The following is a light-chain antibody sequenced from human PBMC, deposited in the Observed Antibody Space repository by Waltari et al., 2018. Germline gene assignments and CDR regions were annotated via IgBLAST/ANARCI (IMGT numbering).Light chain of an antibody. CDR3: MIWHSSASV. V-gene: IGLV5-45*03. CDR2: FRSALDK. J-gene: IGLJ2*01. CDR1: RGIYVADRQ. Sequence: QALLTQPSSPSASPGASASSTCTLHRGIYVADRQTDWSQQKPGRPPQSLLRFRSALDKQQASGLPSRFSGSKDASSNAGILLISGLQSEDEADYYCMIWHSSASVFGGGTTLTVL.